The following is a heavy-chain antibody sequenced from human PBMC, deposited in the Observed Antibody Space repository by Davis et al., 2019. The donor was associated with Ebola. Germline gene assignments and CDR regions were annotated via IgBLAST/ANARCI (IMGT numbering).Heavy chain of an antibody. CDR1: GFTFSSYT. J-gene: IGHJ4*02. Sequence: GGSLRLSCAASGFTFSSYTMNWVRQTPGTGLEWVAYIPSSSSPIYYADSVKGRFTISRDNAKNTLFLQVNSLRAEDTAVYYCAKGVVGGTFDYWGQGTLVTVSS. CDR3: AKGVVGGTFDY. D-gene: IGHD1-26*01. V-gene: IGHV3-48*01. CDR2: IPSSSSPI.